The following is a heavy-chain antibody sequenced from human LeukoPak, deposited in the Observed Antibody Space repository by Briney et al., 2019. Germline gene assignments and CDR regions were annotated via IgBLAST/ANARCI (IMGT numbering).Heavy chain of an antibody. Sequence: PSETLSLTCTVSGGPITSSSYYWVWIPHPPGKGLEGIGSIYYSGTTYYNPSLQSRVTISVDTSESQFSLRLSSVTAADTAVYYCARHKKGYYYDSSDFYSGYYYYYMDVWGKGTTVTISS. CDR3: ARHKKGYYYDSSDFYSGYYYYYMDV. V-gene: IGHV4-39*01. D-gene: IGHD3-22*01. J-gene: IGHJ6*03. CDR2: IYYSGTT. CDR1: GGPITSSSYY.